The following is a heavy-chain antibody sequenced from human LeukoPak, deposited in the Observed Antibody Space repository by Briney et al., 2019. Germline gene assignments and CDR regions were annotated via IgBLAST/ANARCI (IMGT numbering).Heavy chain of an antibody. V-gene: IGHV3-30*04. D-gene: IGHD6-13*01. CDR2: ISYDGSDN. Sequence: GRSLRLSCAASGFTFSDYAIHWVRQAPAKGLEWVAVISYDGSDNYYAASVKGRFTISRDNSKNTLFLQMNSLRTEDTAVYYCARDGVHGLPTAGTSSSRLDYWGQGTLVTVSS. CDR3: ARDGVHGLPTAGTSSSRLDY. J-gene: IGHJ4*02. CDR1: GFTFSDYA.